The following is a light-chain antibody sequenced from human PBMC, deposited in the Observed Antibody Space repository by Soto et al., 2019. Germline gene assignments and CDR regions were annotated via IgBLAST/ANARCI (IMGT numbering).Light chain of an antibody. Sequence: QSALTQPASVSGSPGQSITISCTGTSSDVGGYKYVSWYQHHPEKAPKLIISVVSNRPSGVSNRFSGSKSGNTATLTISGLQAEDEADYYCGSYTSSDTPYVFGTGTKLTVL. CDR1: SSDVGGYKY. V-gene: IGLV2-14*01. CDR2: VVS. J-gene: IGLJ1*01. CDR3: GSYTSSDTPYV.